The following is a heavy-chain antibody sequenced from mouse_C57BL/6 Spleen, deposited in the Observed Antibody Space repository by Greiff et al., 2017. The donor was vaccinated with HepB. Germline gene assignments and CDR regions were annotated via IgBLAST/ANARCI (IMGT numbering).Heavy chain of an antibody. CDR2: ISSGSSTI. Sequence: DVMLVESGGGLVKPGGSLKLSCAASGFTFSDYGMHWVRQAPEKGLEWVAYISSGSSTIYYADTVKGRCTISRDNAKNTLFLQMTSLRSEDTAMYYCARAYSNYDYAMDYWGQGTSVTVSS. J-gene: IGHJ4*01. V-gene: IGHV5-17*01. CDR1: GFTFSDYG. CDR3: ARAYSNYDYAMDY. D-gene: IGHD2-5*01.